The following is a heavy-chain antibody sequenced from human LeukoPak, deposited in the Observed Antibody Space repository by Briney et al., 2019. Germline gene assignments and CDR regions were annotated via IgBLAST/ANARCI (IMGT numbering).Heavy chain of an antibody. D-gene: IGHD3-3*01. CDR1: GYTFTRYY. J-gene: IGHJ4*02. V-gene: IGHV1-2*02. CDR2: INPNSGGT. CDR3: ARGDDYDFWSGYYYYFDY. Sequence: ASVEVSCKASGYTFTRYYMHWVRQAPGQGLEWMGWINPNSGGTNYAQKLQGRVTMTRDTSISTAYTELSRLRSDDTAVYYCARGDDYDFWSGYYYYFDYWGQGTLVSVSS.